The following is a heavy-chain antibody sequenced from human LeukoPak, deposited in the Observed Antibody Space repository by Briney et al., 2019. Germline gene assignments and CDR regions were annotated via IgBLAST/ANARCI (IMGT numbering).Heavy chain of an antibody. CDR2: IYYSGGT. V-gene: IGHV4-30-4*01. CDR1: GGSISSGDYY. CDR3: ARDLLNEGNHLDY. J-gene: IGHJ4*02. Sequence: SQTLSLTCTVSGGSISSGDYYWSWIRQPPGKGLEWIGYIYYSGGTYYNPSLKSRVTISVDTSKNQFSLKLSSVTAADTAVYYCARDLLNEGNHLDYWGQGTLVTVSS. D-gene: IGHD4-23*01.